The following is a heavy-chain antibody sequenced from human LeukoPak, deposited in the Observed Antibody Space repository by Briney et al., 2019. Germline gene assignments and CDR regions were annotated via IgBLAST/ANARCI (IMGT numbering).Heavy chain of an antibody. D-gene: IGHD6-25*01. V-gene: IGHV3-23*01. CDR1: GFTFSSYG. Sequence: PGGSLRLSCAASGFTFSSYGMSWVRQAPGKGLEWVSAISGSGGSTYYADSVKGRFTISRDNSKNTLYLQMSSLRAEDTAVYYCAKHPKGGGKAGYYYYYYYMDVWGKGTTVTVSS. CDR2: ISGSGGST. CDR3: AKHPKGGGKAGYYYYYYYMDV. J-gene: IGHJ6*03.